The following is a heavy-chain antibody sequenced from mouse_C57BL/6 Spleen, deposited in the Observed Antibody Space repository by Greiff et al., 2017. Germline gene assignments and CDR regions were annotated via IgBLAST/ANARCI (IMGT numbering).Heavy chain of an antibody. V-gene: IGHV3-1*01. CDR1: GYSITSGYD. D-gene: IGHD1-1*01. J-gene: IGHJ4*01. CDR2: ISYSGST. CDR3: ARGTSYYYGSTAMDY. Sequence: VQLQESGPGMVKPSQSLSLTCTVTGYSITSGYDWHWIRHFPGNKLEWMGYISYSGSTNYNPSLKSRISITHDTSKNHFFLKLNSVTTEDTATYYCARGTSYYYGSTAMDYWGQGTSVTVSS.